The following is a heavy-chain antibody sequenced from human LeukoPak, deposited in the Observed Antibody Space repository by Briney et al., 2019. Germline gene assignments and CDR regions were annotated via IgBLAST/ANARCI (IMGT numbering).Heavy chain of an antibody. Sequence: PSETLSLTCTVSGDSISSSSYYWAWIRQPPGKGLEWIGNIYYGGSTYYSPSLKSRVTISVDTSKNQFSLKLSSVTAADTAVYYCARLGKGSSGWYEGFDYWGQGTLVTVSS. D-gene: IGHD6-19*01. V-gene: IGHV4-39*07. CDR2: IYYGGST. CDR3: ARLGKGSSGWYEGFDY. CDR1: GDSISSSSYY. J-gene: IGHJ4*02.